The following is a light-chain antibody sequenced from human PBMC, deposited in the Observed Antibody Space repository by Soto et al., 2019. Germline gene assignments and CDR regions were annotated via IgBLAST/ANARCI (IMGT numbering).Light chain of an antibody. CDR2: DVS. Sequence: QSALTQPASVSGSPGQSITISCTGTSSDVGGYNYVSWYQQHPGKAPKVMIYDVSNRPSGVSSRFSGSKSGNTASLTISGLQAEDEADYYCRSYTSSSSLVFGGGTKLTVL. J-gene: IGLJ2*01. CDR1: SSDVGGYNY. V-gene: IGLV2-14*01. CDR3: RSYTSSSSLV.